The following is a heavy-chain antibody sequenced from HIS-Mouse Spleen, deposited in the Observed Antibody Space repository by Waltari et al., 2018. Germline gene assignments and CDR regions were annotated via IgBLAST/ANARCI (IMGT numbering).Heavy chain of an antibody. CDR1: GGSISSYY. CDR2: IYTSGST. D-gene: IGHD3-3*01. V-gene: IGHV4-4*07. J-gene: IGHJ3*02. CDR3: ARDFHDFWSGYYGGDKKHDAFDI. Sequence: QVQLQESGPGLVKPSETLSLTCTVSGGSISSYYWSWIRQPAGKGLEWIGRIYTSGSTHYNPSLKSQVTMSGDTSKTQFSLKLSSVTAADTAVYYCARDFHDFWSGYYGGDKKHDAFDIWGQGTMVTVSS.